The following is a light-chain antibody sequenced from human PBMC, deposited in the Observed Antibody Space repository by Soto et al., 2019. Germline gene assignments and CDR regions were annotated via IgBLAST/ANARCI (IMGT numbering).Light chain of an antibody. V-gene: IGLV2-14*01. CDR2: EVN. Sequence: QSVLTQPASVSGSPGQSITISCTGTSFDVDDYNSVSWYQQPPGKAPKLIIYEVNNRPSGVSNRFSGSNSDNTASLTISGLQAEDEADYYCSLYTTSGTPSYVFGTGTKVTVL. CDR3: SLYTTSGTPSYV. J-gene: IGLJ1*01. CDR1: SFDVDDYNS.